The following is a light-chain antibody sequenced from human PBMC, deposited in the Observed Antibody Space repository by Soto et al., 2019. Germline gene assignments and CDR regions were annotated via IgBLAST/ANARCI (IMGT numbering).Light chain of an antibody. CDR3: QQFYSYPLT. CDR1: QDIGSF. CDR2: DAS. Sequence: AIRMTQSPSSFSASTGDRVTITCRASQDIGSFLAWYQQKPGKAPKLLIYDASTLQSGVPSRFGGSGSGTDFTLTISSLQSEDFATYYCQQFYSYPLTFGGGTKVDIK. J-gene: IGKJ4*01. V-gene: IGKV1-8*01.